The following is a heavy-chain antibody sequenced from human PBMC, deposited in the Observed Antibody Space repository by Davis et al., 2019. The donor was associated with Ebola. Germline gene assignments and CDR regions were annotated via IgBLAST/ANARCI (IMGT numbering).Heavy chain of an antibody. V-gene: IGHV1-46*01. CDR3: ARWSIVVVPAALIDYYYYYGMDV. J-gene: IGHJ6*02. CDR2: INPSGGST. CDR1: GYTFTNYY. D-gene: IGHD2-2*01. Sequence: ASVKVSCKASGYTFTNYYMHWVRQAPGQGLEWMGIINPSGGSTSYAQKFQGRVTMTRDTSKNQFSLKLSSVTAADTAVYYCARWSIVVVPAALIDYYYYYGMDVWGQGTTVTVSS.